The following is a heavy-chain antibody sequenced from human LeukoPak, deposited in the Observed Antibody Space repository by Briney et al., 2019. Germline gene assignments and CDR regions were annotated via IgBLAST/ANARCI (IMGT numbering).Heavy chain of an antibody. CDR1: GFTFSSYA. J-gene: IGHJ6*02. V-gene: IGHV3-30-3*01. Sequence: PGGSLRLSCAASGFTFSSYAMHWVRQAPGKGLEWVAVISYDGSNKYYADSVKGRFTISRDNSKNTLYLQMNSLRAEDTAVYYCARDLGEMVTMVRGVYYYYGMDVWGQGTTVTVSS. D-gene: IGHD3-10*01. CDR2: ISYDGSNK. CDR3: ARDLGEMVTMVRGVYYYYGMDV.